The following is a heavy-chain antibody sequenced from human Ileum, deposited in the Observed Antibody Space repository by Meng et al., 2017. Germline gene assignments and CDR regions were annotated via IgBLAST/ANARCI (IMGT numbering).Heavy chain of an antibody. CDR2: ISSSGSVL. J-gene: IGHJ5*02. D-gene: IGHD6-19*01. Sequence: GEFLKISCAASGFTFSSYPMNWVRQAPGKGLEWVSYISSSGSVLYYADSVKGRFTISRDNAKDSLYLQMNSLRAEDTAVYYCTRQRLQDSSGWAPWGQGTLVTVSS. CDR1: GFTFSSYP. V-gene: IGHV3-48*03. CDR3: TRQRLQDSSGWAP.